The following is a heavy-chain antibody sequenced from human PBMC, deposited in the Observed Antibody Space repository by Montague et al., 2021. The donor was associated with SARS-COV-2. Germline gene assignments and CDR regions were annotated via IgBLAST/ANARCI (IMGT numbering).Heavy chain of an antibody. CDR3: ARGMFSGTPFAPFDS. CDR1: GYTFRGYS. Sequence: SGKVSCRASGYTFRGYSINWARQAPGQGLEWMGWVTPYNGNTNYEETFQGRVTMTADTSTDTAYMELRSLKSDDTALYYCARGMFSGTPFAPFDSWGQGTLVTVSS. V-gene: IGHV1-18*01. J-gene: IGHJ5*01. D-gene: IGHD1-26*01. CDR2: VTPYNGNT.